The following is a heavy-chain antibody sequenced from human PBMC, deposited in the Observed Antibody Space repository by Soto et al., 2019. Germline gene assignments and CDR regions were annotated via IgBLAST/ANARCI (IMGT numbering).Heavy chain of an antibody. CDR1: CYNFTSYG. V-gene: IGHV1-18*01. J-gene: IGHJ3*02. CDR3: ARVGATQEGAFDI. CDR2: IXXXNXNX. Sequence: GAPVEVSCKASCYNFTSYGISLVRQAPRQGLEWXGGIXXXNXNXXXEXXXQGRVTMTTDTSTSTAYMELRSLRSDDTAVYYCARVGATQEGAFDIWGQATMVT. D-gene: IGHD1-26*01.